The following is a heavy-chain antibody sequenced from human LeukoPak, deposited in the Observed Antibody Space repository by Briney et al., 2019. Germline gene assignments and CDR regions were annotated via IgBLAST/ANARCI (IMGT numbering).Heavy chain of an antibody. J-gene: IGHJ4*02. CDR1: GFTFSDYS. Sequence: GGSLRLSCAASGFTFSDYSMNWVRQAPGKGLECISYINSDSKTTWHADSVKGRFTSSRDNAKNSLYLQMNSLRAEDTAVYYCAGGRGAAAGKFDYWGQGTLVTVSS. CDR3: AGGRGAAAGKFDY. CDR2: INSDSKTT. D-gene: IGHD6-13*01. V-gene: IGHV3-48*04.